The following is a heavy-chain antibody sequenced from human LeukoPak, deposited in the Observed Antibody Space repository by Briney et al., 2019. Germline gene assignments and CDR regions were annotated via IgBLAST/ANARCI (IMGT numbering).Heavy chain of an antibody. J-gene: IGHJ4*02. D-gene: IGHD3-10*01. CDR3: AKYFYGSRTSFDS. V-gene: IGHV3-23*01. Sequence: GGSLRLSCAASGFTFSSYAMSWVRQSPGKGPEWASGISGPGTNTYYADSVKGRFTISRDNSKNTLYLQMNSLRAEDTAVYFCAKYFYGSRTSFDSWGQGTLVTVSS. CDR1: GFTFSSYA. CDR2: ISGPGTNT.